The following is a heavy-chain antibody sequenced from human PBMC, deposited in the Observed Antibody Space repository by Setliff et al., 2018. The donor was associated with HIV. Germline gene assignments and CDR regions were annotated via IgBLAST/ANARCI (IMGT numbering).Heavy chain of an antibody. D-gene: IGHD6-13*01. Sequence: ASVKVSCKSSGDTFSTYVFTWVRQAPGQGLEWMGWMNPNSGNTGYAQKFQGRVTMTRNTSISTAYMELSSLRSDDTAVYYCASSWSRVPYYGMDVWGQGTTVTVSS. V-gene: IGHV1-8*02. CDR3: ASSWSRVPYYGMDV. CDR1: GDTFSTYV. CDR2: MNPNSGNT. J-gene: IGHJ6*02.